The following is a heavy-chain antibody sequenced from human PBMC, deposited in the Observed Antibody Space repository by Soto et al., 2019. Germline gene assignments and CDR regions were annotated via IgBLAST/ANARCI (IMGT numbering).Heavy chain of an antibody. CDR1: GGSISRGGYY. D-gene: IGHD4-17*01. Sequence: TSETPSLTCTVSGGSISRGGYYWSWVRPHPGKGLEWIGYIYYSGSTYYNPSLKSRVTISVDTSKNQFSLKLSSVTAADTAVYYCARDPGNYGDFFDYWGQGTLVTVSS. CDR3: ARDPGNYGDFFDY. V-gene: IGHV4-31*03. J-gene: IGHJ4*02. CDR2: IYYSGST.